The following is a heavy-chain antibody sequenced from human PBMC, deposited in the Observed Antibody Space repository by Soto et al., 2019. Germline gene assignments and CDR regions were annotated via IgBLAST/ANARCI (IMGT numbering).Heavy chain of an antibody. CDR3: ARDLKRYYDSSGYGYYYYGMDV. CDR2: IIPIFGSA. J-gene: IGHJ6*02. Sequence: SVKVSCKASGGTFSSYAISWVRQAPGQGLEWMGGIIPIFGSANYAQKFQGRVTITADESTSTAYMDLSSLRSEDTAVYYCARDLKRYYDSSGYGYYYYGMDVWGQGTTVTVSS. D-gene: IGHD3-22*01. CDR1: GGTFSSYA. V-gene: IGHV1-69*13.